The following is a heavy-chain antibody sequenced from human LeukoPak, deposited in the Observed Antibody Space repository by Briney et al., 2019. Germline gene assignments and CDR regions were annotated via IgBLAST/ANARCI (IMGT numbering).Heavy chain of an antibody. Sequence: TLSLTCTVSGGSISSGDSYWSWILQPPGKGLEWIGFIFSSGSTYYNPSLQSRVAISIDMSKNQFSLELGSVAAADTAVYYCARSHNIVVVPAASYTNWFDPWGQGTLVTVSS. CDR2: IFSSGST. V-gene: IGHV4-30-4*01. J-gene: IGHJ5*02. CDR1: GGSISSGDSY. D-gene: IGHD2-2*01. CDR3: ARSHNIVVVPAASYTNWFDP.